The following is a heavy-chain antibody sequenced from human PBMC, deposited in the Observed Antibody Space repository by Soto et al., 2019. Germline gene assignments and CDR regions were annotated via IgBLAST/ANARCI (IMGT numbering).Heavy chain of an antibody. J-gene: IGHJ6*02. CDR2: IIPKIGAT. CDR3: ERVAAGAYFQVYYGMDV. CDR1: GGSFTNYA. V-gene: IGHV1-69*12. D-gene: IGHD3-16*01. Sequence: QVQLVQSGAEMKKPGSSVRVSCKASGGSFTNYAISWVRQAPGQGLEWMGGIIPKIGATNYAQKLQDRLKVTADESPSTVHMDLSSLTFEDTAVYYCERVAAGAYFQVYYGMDVWGQGTTVTVPS.